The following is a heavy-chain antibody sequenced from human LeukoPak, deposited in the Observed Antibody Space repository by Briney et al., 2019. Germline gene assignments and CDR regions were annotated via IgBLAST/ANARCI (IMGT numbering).Heavy chain of an antibody. J-gene: IGHJ6*03. D-gene: IGHD3-22*01. CDR2: IGAYNGNT. CDR1: GYTFTSYG. Sequence: ASVKVSCKASGYTFTSYGISWVRQAPGQGLEWMGWIGAYNGNTNYAQKLQGRVTMTTDTSTSTAYMKLRSLRSDDTAVYYCARDSPRRYYDSSGYYNNYYYMDVWGKGTTVTVSS. CDR3: ARDSPRRYYDSSGYYNNYYYMDV. V-gene: IGHV1-18*01.